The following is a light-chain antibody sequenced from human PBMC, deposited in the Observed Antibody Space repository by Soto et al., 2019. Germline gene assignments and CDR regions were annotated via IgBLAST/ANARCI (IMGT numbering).Light chain of an antibody. J-gene: IGKJ4*01. CDR2: EAS. Sequence: EIVLTRSPGALSLSPGERATLSCRASQTVSSSLAWYQQKPGQAPRLLIYEASNRATGIPARFSGSGSGADFTLTISSLEPEDFALYYCQQHINWPLTFGGGTKVEIK. CDR3: QQHINWPLT. V-gene: IGKV3-11*01. CDR1: QTVSSS.